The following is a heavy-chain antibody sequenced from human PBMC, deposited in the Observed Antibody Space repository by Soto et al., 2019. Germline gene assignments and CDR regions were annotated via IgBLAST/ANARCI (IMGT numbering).Heavy chain of an antibody. V-gene: IGHV1-3*01. CDR2: INPGNGNI. Sequence: ASVKVSCKASGYTFTSYAMHWVRQAPGQRLEWMGRINPGNGNINYAQKFQGRVTITADKFTGTAYMELTRLRSDDTAVYYCAGDPDSHYNDSHASSYPWGQGTLVTVSS. J-gene: IGHJ5*02. CDR1: GYTFTSYA. CDR3: AGDPDSHYNDSHASSYP. D-gene: IGHD3-22*01.